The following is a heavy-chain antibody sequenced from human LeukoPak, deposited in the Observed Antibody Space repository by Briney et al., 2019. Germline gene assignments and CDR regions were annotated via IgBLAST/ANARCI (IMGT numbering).Heavy chain of an antibody. Sequence: PGGSLRLSCAASGFTFSSYGMSWVRQAPGKGLEWVANIKQDGSEKYYVDSVTGRFTISRDNAKNSLYLQMNSLRAEDTAVYYCARELRVWGSMPLDYWGQGTLVTVSS. CDR2: IKQDGSEK. CDR1: GFTFSSYG. CDR3: ARELRVWGSMPLDY. V-gene: IGHV3-7*01. J-gene: IGHJ4*02. D-gene: IGHD3-16*01.